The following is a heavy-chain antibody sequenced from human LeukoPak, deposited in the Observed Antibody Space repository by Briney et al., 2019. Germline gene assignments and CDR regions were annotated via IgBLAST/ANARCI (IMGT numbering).Heavy chain of an antibody. CDR1: GGSISSSSYY. D-gene: IGHD3-22*01. J-gene: IGHJ5*02. V-gene: IGHV4-39*01. CDR3: ARHREPAYYYDRSGYFSPFDP. CDR2: IYYSGSS. Sequence: SETLSLTCTVSGGSISSSSYYWGWIRQPPGKGLEWIGSIYYSGSSSYNPSFKSRVTISVDTSKNQFSLKLSSVTAADTAVFYCARHREPAYYYDRSGYFSPFDPWGQGTLVTVSS.